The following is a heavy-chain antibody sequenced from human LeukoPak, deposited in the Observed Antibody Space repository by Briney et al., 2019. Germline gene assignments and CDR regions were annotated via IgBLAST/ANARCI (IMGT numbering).Heavy chain of an antibody. D-gene: IGHD3-22*01. CDR2: IYYSGST. J-gene: IGHJ4*02. V-gene: IGHV4-39*01. CDR1: GGSISSSSYY. CDR3: ARLSSGYYHFDY. Sequence: SETLSLTCTVSGGSISSSSYYWGWIRQPPGKGLEWIGSIYYSGSTYYNPSLKSRVTISVDTSKNQFSLKLSSVTAADTAVYYCARLSSGYYHFDYWGQGTLVTVSS.